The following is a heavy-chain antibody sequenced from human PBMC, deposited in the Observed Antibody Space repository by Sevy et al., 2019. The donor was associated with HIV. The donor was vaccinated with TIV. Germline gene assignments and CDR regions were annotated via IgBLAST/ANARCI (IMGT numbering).Heavy chain of an antibody. Sequence: GGSLRLSCVASGFTFSSYNMNWVRQAPGKGLEWVSSISSRRSYVYHADSVKGRFTISRDNAKNSLYLQMNSLRAEDTAVYYCAKWDADRRWFFDYWGQGTLVTVSS. D-gene: IGHD1-26*01. V-gene: IGHV3-21*06. CDR3: AKWDADRRWFFDY. CDR2: ISSRRSYV. J-gene: IGHJ4*02. CDR1: GFTFSSYN.